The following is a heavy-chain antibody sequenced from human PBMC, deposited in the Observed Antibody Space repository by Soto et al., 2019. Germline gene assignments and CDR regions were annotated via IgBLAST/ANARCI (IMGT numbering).Heavy chain of an antibody. V-gene: IGHV3-30*18. CDR3: AKDADSDPRYYFDY. CDR1: GFTFSSYG. D-gene: IGHD2-15*01. CDR2: ISYDGSNK. Sequence: LSLTCTVSGFTFSSYGMHWVRQAPGKGLEWVAVISYDGSNKYYADSVKGRFTISRDNSKNTLYLQMNSLRAEDTAVYYCAKDADSDPRYYFDYWGQGTLVTVSS. J-gene: IGHJ4*02.